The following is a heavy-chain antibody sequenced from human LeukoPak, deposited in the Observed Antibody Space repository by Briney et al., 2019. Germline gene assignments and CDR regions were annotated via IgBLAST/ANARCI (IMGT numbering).Heavy chain of an antibody. CDR2: INTNTGNP. Sequence: GASVKVSCKASGYTFTSYATNWVRQAPGQGLEWMGWINTNTGNPTYAQGFTGRFVFSLDTSVSTAYLQISSLKAEDTAVYYCARLEMATITALDVWGKGTTVTVSS. CDR3: ARLEMATITALDV. J-gene: IGHJ6*04. V-gene: IGHV7-4-1*02. CDR1: GYTFTSYA. D-gene: IGHD5-24*01.